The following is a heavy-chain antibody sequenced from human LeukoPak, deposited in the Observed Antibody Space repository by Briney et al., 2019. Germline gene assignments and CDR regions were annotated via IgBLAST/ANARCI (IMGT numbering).Heavy chain of an antibody. D-gene: IGHD6-19*01. J-gene: IGHJ4*02. Sequence: SETLSLTCNVSGGSISSSYYYWGWIRQPPGKGLEWIGSIYYSGSTYYNPSLKSRVTISVDTSKNQFSLKLSSVTAADTAVYYCARTRKYSSGLFDYWGQGTLVTVSS. CDR1: GGSISSSYYY. CDR3: ARTRKYSSGLFDY. CDR2: IYYSGST. V-gene: IGHV4-39*07.